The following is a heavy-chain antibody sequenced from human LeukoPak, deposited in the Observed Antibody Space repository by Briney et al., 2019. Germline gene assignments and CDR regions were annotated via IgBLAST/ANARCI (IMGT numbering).Heavy chain of an antibody. CDR1: GFTVSINY. J-gene: IGHJ4*02. V-gene: IGHV3-53*01. CDR2: IYSGGNT. Sequence: PGGSLRLSCAASGFTVSINYMSWVRQAPGKGLEWVSVIYSGGNTYYADSVKGRFTISRDNSKNTVYLQMKSLRAEDTAVYYCARGETSSYDYWGQGTLVTVSS. D-gene: IGHD2-2*01. CDR3: ARGETSSYDY.